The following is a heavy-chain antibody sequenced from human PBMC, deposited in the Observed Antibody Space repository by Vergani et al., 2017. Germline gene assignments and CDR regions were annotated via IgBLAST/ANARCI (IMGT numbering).Heavy chain of an antibody. V-gene: IGHV1-69*11. CDR3: ARATCSGGSCYRGFEY. D-gene: IGHD2-15*01. Sequence: QVQLVQSGAEVKKPGSSVKVSCKASGGIFSSYALNWVRQAPGQGLEWMGSIIPSLATTIYAQKFQGRVTITADESTSTAYMKLSSLKSEDTAVFYCARATCSGGSCYRGFEYWGQGSLITVSS. CDR2: IIPSLATT. J-gene: IGHJ4*02. CDR1: GGIFSSYA.